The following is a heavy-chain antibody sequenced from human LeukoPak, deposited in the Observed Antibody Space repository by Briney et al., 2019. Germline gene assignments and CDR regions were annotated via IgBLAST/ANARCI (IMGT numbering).Heavy chain of an antibody. Sequence: SETLSLTXTVSGGSIRSYYWSWIRQPPGKGLEWIGYIYYSGSTNYNPSLKSRVTISVDTSKNQFSLKLSSVTAADTAVYYCARVRFLEWLPDAFDIWGQGTMVTVSS. J-gene: IGHJ3*02. CDR3: ARVRFLEWLPDAFDI. CDR2: IYYSGST. CDR1: GGSIRSYY. D-gene: IGHD3-3*01. V-gene: IGHV4-59*01.